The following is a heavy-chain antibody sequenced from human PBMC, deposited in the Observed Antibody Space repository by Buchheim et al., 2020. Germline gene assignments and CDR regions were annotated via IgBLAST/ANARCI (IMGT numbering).Heavy chain of an antibody. V-gene: IGHV4-31*03. J-gene: IGHJ4*02. CDR3: AGAPSDSTDDQEWSDY. Sequence: QVQLQESGPGLVKPSQTLSLTCTVSGGSISSGGYYWSWIRHPPGKGLEWIGEINHRGRTNYNPSLESRVTISVDTSKYQFSLTLRSVNAADTAVYYCAGAPSDSTDDQEWSDYWGQGTL. CDR2: INHRGRT. D-gene: IGHD2/OR15-2a*01. CDR1: GGSISSGGYY.